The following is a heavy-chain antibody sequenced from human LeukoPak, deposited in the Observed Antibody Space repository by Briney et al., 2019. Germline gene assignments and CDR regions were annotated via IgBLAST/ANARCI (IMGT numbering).Heavy chain of an antibody. CDR2: IRYGGSHK. CDR1: GLTFSSYG. D-gene: IGHD2-2*01. CDR3: AKSGLAMPPDY. V-gene: IGHV3-30*02. J-gene: IGHJ4*02. Sequence: PGGSLRLSCAASGLTFSSYGMHWVRQAPGKGLEWVAFIRYGGSHKYSADSVKGRFTISRDNSKNTLYLQMNSLRAEDTAVYHCAKSGLAMPPDYWGQGTLVTVSS.